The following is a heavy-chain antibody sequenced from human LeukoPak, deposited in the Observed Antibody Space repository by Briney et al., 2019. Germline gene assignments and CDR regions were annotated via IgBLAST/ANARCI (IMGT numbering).Heavy chain of an antibody. CDR3: ARVGDGLNDAFDI. CDR1: GYTFTGYF. J-gene: IGHJ3*02. V-gene: IGHV1-2*06. D-gene: IGHD5-24*01. Sequence: ASVRVSCKASGYTFTGYFMNLVRQAPGQGLEWMGRINPNNGGTNYAQNFQVRVTMTRDTSICTAYMELSSLRSEDTAVYYCARVGDGLNDAFDIWGQETMVTVSS. CDR2: INPNNGGT.